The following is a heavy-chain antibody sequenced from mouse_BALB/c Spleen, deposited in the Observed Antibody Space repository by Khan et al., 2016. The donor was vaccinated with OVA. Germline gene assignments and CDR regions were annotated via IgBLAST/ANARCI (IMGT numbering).Heavy chain of an antibody. V-gene: IGHV9-4*02. CDR2: INTHSGVP. J-gene: IGHJ4*01. CDR3: ACGGAGDCRSDRGAMEY. CDR1: GYTFTTAG. Sequence: QIQLVQSGPELKKPGETVRISCKASGYTFTTAGIQWVQKMPGKGLKWIGWINTHSGVPKYAEDFKGRFAFSLEISVNTAYLQITNLKNEDTATXFCACGGAGDCRSDRGAMEYWGQGTSVTVSS. D-gene: IGHD2-13*01.